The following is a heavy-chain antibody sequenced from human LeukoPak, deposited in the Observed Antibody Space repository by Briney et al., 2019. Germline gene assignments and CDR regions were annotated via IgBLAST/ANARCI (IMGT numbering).Heavy chain of an antibody. CDR1: GGSFSGYY. CDR2: INHSGST. Sequence: PSETLSLTCAVYGGSFSGYYWSWIRQPPGKGLEWIGEINHSGSTNYNPSLKSRVTISVDTSKNQFSLNLSSVTAADAAVYYCARDVVVVPAAIHYGMDVWGQGTTVTVSS. CDR3: ARDVVVVPAAIHYGMDV. V-gene: IGHV4-34*01. D-gene: IGHD2-2*01. J-gene: IGHJ6*02.